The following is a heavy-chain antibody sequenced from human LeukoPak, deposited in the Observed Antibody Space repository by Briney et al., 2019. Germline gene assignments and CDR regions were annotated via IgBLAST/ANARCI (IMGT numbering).Heavy chain of an antibody. V-gene: IGHV3-74*01. CDR2: INSDRSST. CDR1: GFTFSSYW. J-gene: IGHJ4*02. D-gene: IGHD6-13*01. Sequence: GSLRLSCSASGFTFSSYWMHWVRKAPGKGLVRVSRINSDRSSTSYADSVKGRFTISRDNAKNTLYLQMNSLRAEDTAVYYCAKDQIVGSSWYRRSGILDYWGRGTLVTVSS. CDR3: AKDQIVGSSWYRRSGILDY.